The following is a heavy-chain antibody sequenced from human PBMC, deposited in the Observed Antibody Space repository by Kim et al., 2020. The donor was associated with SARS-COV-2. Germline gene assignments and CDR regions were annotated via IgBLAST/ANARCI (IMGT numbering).Heavy chain of an antibody. J-gene: IGHJ4*02. CDR2: T. Sequence: TYYADSVKGRFTIARDNSKNTLYVQMNSLRAEDTAVYYCAHLGADYFDYWGQGTLHTVSS. V-gene: IGHV3-23*01. D-gene: IGHD3-16*01. CDR3: AHLGADYFDY.